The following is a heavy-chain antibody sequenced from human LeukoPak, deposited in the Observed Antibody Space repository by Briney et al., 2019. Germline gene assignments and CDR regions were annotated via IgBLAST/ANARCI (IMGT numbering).Heavy chain of an antibody. Sequence: GGSLRLSCAASGFTFDEYGMSWVRQAPGKGLEWVSGINCNGGSIGYADSVKGRFTISRDNAKNSLYVQMNSLRGEDTALYYCARGNGYRSRVWFDPWGQGTLVTVSS. J-gene: IGHJ5*02. CDR1: GFTFDEYG. D-gene: IGHD6-13*01. CDR2: INCNGGSI. V-gene: IGHV3-20*04. CDR3: ARGNGYRSRVWFDP.